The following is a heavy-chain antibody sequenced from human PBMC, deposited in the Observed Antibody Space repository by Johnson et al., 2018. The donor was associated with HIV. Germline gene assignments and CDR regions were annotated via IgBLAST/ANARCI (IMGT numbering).Heavy chain of an antibody. CDR2: ISYDGSNK. D-gene: IGHD3-3*01. J-gene: IGHJ3*02. Sequence: VQLVESGGGVVPPGRSLRLSCVASGFTFSTYAMHWVRQAPGKGLEWVTIISYDGSNKFYADSVKGRFTISRDNSKNTLYLQMNSLRVEDTALYYCARPYKFWSGTGAFDSWGQGTMVTVSS. CDR3: ARPYKFWSGTGAFDS. CDR1: GFTFSTYA. V-gene: IGHV3-30-3*01.